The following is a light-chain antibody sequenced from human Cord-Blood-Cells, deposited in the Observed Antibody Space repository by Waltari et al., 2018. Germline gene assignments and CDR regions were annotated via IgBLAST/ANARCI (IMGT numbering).Light chain of an antibody. J-gene: IGKJ4*01. V-gene: IGKV3-11*01. Sequence: EIVLTQSPATLSLSPGERATLSCRASQSVSSYLAWYQQKPGQAPRLLIYDASNRATGIPARSSCSGSGTDFTLTISSREPEDFAVYDCQQRSNWLTFGGGTKVEIK. CDR1: QSVSSY. CDR2: DAS. CDR3: QQRSNWLT.